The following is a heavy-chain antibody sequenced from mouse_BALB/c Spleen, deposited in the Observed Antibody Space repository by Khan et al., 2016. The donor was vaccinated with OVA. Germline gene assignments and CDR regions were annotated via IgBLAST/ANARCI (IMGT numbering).Heavy chain of an antibody. Sequence: QVRLQQSGADLMKPGASVKISCKVAGYTFSSYWIEWIKQRPGHGLEWIGEILPGSGSTNCNEKFKGKATFTADTSSNTAYMQLSSLTSEDSAVYYCARVNSGNRNHFDYWGQGTTLTVSS. CDR1: GYTFSSYW. V-gene: IGHV1-9*01. CDR3: ARVNSGNRNHFDY. CDR2: ILPGSGST. D-gene: IGHD1-1*01. J-gene: IGHJ2*01.